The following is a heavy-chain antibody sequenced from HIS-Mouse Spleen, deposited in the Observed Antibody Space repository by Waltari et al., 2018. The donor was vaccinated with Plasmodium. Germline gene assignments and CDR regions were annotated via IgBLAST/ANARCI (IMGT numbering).Heavy chain of an antibody. CDR1: GFTFSSYA. J-gene: IGHJ4*02. Sequence: GGGLVQPGGSLRLSCAASGFTFSSYAMSWVRRAPGKGLEWVSALSGSGGSTYYADSVKGRFTISRDNAKNPLYLQMNSLMAEDTSVYDCAKSSKGTGDLWDDWGQGTRVTVSS. CDR3: AKSSKGTGDLWDD. V-gene: IGHV3-23*01. D-gene: IGHD7-27*01. CDR2: LSGSGGST.